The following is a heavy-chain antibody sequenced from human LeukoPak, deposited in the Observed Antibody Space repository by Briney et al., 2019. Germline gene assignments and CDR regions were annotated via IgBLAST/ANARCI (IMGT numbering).Heavy chain of an antibody. CDR1: GGSISSYY. CDR3: ARHSRYDFWSGYYAGAYYYYYMDV. Sequence: PSETLSLTCTVSGGSISSYYWSWIRQPPGKGLEWIGSIYYSGSTYYNPSLKSRVTISVDTSKDQFSLKLSSVTAADTAVYYCARHSRYDFWSGYYAGAYYYYYMDVWGKGTTVTVSS. V-gene: IGHV4-39*01. D-gene: IGHD3-3*01. CDR2: IYYSGST. J-gene: IGHJ6*03.